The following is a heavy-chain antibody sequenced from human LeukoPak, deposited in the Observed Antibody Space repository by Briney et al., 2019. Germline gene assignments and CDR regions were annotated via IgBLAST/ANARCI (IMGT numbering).Heavy chain of an antibody. CDR1: GFTFSSYS. Sequence: GGSLRLSCAASGFTFSSYSVNWVRQAPGKGLEWVSSISSSSSYIYYADSVKGRFTISRDNAKNSLYLQMNSPRAADTAVYYCASNPGYTRDYWGQGTLVTVSS. CDR3: ASNPGYTRDY. CDR2: ISSSSSYI. D-gene: IGHD5-12*01. J-gene: IGHJ4*02. V-gene: IGHV3-21*01.